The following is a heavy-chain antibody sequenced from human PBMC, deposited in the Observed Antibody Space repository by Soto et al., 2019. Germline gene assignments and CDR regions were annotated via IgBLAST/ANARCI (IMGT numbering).Heavy chain of an antibody. V-gene: IGHV3-30-3*01. J-gene: IGHJ5*02. CDR1: GFTFSSYA. Sequence: QVQLVESGGGVVQPGRSLRLSCAASGFTFSSYAMHWVRQAPGKGLEWVAVISYDGSNKYYADSVKGRFTISRDNSKNTLYLQMNSLRAEDTAVYYCARDLPNCSGGSCYSTPWFDPWGQGTLVTVSS. CDR3: ARDLPNCSGGSCYSTPWFDP. D-gene: IGHD2-15*01. CDR2: ISYDGSNK.